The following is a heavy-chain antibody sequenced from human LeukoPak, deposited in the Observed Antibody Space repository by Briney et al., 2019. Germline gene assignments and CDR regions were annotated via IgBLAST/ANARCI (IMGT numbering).Heavy chain of an antibody. CDR2: IRSKAYGGTT. CDR1: GFTFGDYA. V-gene: IGHV3-49*04. CDR3: TRDPGYCSSTSCHNWFDP. J-gene: IGHJ5*02. D-gene: IGHD2-2*03. Sequence: PGRSLRLSCTASGFTFGDYAMSWVRQAPGKGLEWVGFIRSKAYGGTTEYAASVKGRFTISRDESKSIAYLQMNSLKTEDTAVYYCTRDPGYCSSTSCHNWFDPWGQGTLVTVSS.